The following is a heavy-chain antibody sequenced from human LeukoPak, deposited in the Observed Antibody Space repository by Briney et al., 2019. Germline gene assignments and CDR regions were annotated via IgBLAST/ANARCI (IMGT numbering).Heavy chain of an antibody. V-gene: IGHV3-48*04. J-gene: IGHJ4*02. Sequence: GGSLRLSCAASGFTFSSYAMSWVRQAPGKGLEWLSYISSSGSAMFYADSVKGRFTISRDNAKNSLYLQMNSLRAEDTAVYYCARDSRPTAAGELGYWGQGTLVTVSS. CDR2: ISSSGSAM. D-gene: IGHD6-13*01. CDR1: GFTFSSYA. CDR3: ARDSRPTAAGELGY.